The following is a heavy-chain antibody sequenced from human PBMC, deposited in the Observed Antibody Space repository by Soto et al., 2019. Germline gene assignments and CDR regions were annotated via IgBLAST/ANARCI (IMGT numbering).Heavy chain of an antibody. Sequence: TSETLSLTCTVSGDSISTRSNYWAWIRQPPGKGLEWIGSIYYTGGTYYNPSLKSRVTLFLDTSKNQFSLNLSSVTAADTAVYYCAREGPPIRAHNPPEYFQHWGQGTPVTVSS. CDR1: GDSISTRSNY. V-gene: IGHV4-39*02. J-gene: IGHJ1*01. CDR3: AREGPPIRAHNPPEYFQH. CDR2: IYYTGGT.